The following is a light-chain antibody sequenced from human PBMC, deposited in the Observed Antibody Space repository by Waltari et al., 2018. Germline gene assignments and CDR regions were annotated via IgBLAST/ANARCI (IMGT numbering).Light chain of an antibody. V-gene: IGKV3-15*01. Sequence: IVMTQSPATLSVSPGQRASLSCRASETIYNFLAWYQQKPGQSPRLLIHGISTRAAGVPARFTGSGSGADFTLTIDSLQSDDFALYFCQQYFNWPLTFGQGTKVEI. CDR1: ETIYNF. CDR3: QQYFNWPLT. CDR2: GIS. J-gene: IGKJ1*01.